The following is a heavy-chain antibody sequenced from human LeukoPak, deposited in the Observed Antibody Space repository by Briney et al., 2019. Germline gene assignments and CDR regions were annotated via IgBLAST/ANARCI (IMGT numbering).Heavy chain of an antibody. J-gene: IGHJ4*02. Sequence: GGSLRLSCAASGFTFSSYAMSWVRQAPGKGLEWVSGISGSDGSTYYADSVKGRFTISRDNSKNTLYLQMNSLRAEDTAVYYCAKDRWGAVASFDYWGQGTLVTVSS. D-gene: IGHD6-19*01. CDR3: AKDRWGAVASFDY. V-gene: IGHV3-23*01. CDR1: GFTFSSYA. CDR2: ISGSDGST.